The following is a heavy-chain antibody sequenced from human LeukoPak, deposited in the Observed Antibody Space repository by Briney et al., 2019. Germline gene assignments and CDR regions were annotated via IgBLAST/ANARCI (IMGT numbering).Heavy chain of an antibody. CDR3: ARVYGGVWGSSRYWYNWFDP. V-gene: IGHV4-34*01. J-gene: IGHJ5*02. CDR1: GASLSGYY. Sequence: SETLSPTCAVSGASLSGYYWNWIRQPPGKGLEWIGEISHSGSTNYNPSLKSRVTISVDASNKQFSLKLSSVTAADTAVYYCARVYGGVWGSSRYWYNWFDPWGQGTLVTVSS. D-gene: IGHD3-16*02. CDR2: ISHSGST.